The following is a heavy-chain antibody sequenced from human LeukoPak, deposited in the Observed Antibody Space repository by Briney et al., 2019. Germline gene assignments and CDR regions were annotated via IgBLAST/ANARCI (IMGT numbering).Heavy chain of an antibody. V-gene: IGHV3-53*01. Sequence: GGSLRLSCAASGFTVSSNYMSWVRQAPGKGLEWVSVIYSGGSTYYADSVKGRFTISRDNSKNTLYLQMNSLRAEDTAVYYCASSTRAYYYERSPTPYDYWGQGTLVTVSS. J-gene: IGHJ4*02. CDR2: IYSGGST. CDR1: GFTVSSNY. D-gene: IGHD3-22*01. CDR3: ASSTRAYYYERSPTPYDY.